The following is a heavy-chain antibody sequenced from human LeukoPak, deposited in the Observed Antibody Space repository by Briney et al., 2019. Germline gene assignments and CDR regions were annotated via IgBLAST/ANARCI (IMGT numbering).Heavy chain of an antibody. Sequence: GESLKISCKGSGYSFTSYWIGWVRQMPGKGLEWMGIIYPGDSDTRYSPSFQGQVTISADKSISTAYLQWSSLKASDTAMYYCASLGVVCSGGSCYGGSFDYWGQGTLVTVSS. J-gene: IGHJ4*02. V-gene: IGHV5-51*01. CDR1: GYSFTSYW. CDR2: IYPGDSDT. CDR3: ASLGVVCSGGSCYGGSFDY. D-gene: IGHD2-15*01.